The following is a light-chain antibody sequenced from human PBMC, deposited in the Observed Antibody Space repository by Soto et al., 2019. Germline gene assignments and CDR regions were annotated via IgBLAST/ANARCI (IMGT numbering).Light chain of an antibody. Sequence: DIVMTQSPDSLAVSLGERATINCKSSQSVLHSTYNENYLAWYQQKPGQPPKLLIYWASTRESGVPDRFSGSGSGTVFTLKISRVEAEDVGVYYCIQTLQAPYSFGQGTKLEIK. J-gene: IGKJ2*01. CDR1: QSVLHSTYNENY. CDR2: WAS. V-gene: IGKV4-1*01. CDR3: IQTLQAPYS.